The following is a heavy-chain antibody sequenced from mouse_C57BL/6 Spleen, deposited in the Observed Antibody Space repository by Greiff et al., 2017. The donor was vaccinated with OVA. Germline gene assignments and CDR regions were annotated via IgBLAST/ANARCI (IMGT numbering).Heavy chain of an antibody. CDR1: GYAFSSSW. V-gene: IGHV1-82*01. CDR3: ARSSYSGYFDY. D-gene: IGHD2-12*01. Sequence: VQLQQSGPELVKPGASVKISCKASGYAFSSSWMNWVKQRPGKGLEWIGRIYPGDGDTNYNGKFKGKATLTADKSSSTAYMQLSSLTSEDSAVYFCARSSYSGYFDYWGQGTTRTVSS. CDR2: IYPGDGDT. J-gene: IGHJ2*01.